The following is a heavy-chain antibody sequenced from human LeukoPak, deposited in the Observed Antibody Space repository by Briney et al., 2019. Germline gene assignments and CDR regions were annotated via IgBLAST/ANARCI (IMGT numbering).Heavy chain of an antibody. J-gene: IGHJ6*03. CDR2: IYYSWST. V-gene: IGHV4-59*01. D-gene: IGHD2-21*02. Sequence: SETLSLTCTVSGGSISSYYWSWIRQPPGKGLEWIGYIYYSWSTNYNPSLKSRVTISVDTSKNQFSLKLSSVTAADTAVYYCARAGRLAYCGGDCYSPYYMDVWGKGTTVTVSS. CDR3: ARAGRLAYCGGDCYSPYYMDV. CDR1: GGSISSYY.